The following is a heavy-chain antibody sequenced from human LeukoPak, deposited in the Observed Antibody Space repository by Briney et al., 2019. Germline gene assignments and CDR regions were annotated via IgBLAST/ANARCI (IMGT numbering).Heavy chain of an antibody. CDR1: GYTFTGYY. J-gene: IGHJ4*02. CDR2: INPNNDGT. V-gene: IGHV1-2*06. Sequence: ASVKVSCKASGYTFTGYYMHWVRQAPGQGLEWMGRINPNNDGTNYAQKFRGRVTMTRDTSISTAYMELRSLRSDDTAVYYCARGSDFCGGDCYYDYWGQGTLVTVSS. CDR3: ARGSDFCGGDCYYDY. D-gene: IGHD2-21*02.